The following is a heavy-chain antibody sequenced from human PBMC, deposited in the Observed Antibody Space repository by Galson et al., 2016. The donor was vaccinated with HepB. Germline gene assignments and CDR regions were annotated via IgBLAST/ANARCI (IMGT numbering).Heavy chain of an antibody. V-gene: IGHV4-39*01. CDR3: ARQRHTSASKFFDY. J-gene: IGHJ4*02. Sequence: SETLSLTCSVSGASISSTTNYWIWIRQPPGKGLEWIGSIYYNGSPFYNPSLKSRLTVPVDTSKNQFSLRLTSVTAADTAVYYCARQRHTSASKFFDYWGQGILVTVSS. D-gene: IGHD2-15*01. CDR2: IYYNGSP. CDR1: GASISSTTNY.